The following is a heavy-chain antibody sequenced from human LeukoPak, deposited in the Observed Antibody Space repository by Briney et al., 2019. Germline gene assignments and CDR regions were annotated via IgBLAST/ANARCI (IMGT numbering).Heavy chain of an antibody. Sequence: GGSLRLSCAPSGFTFSRHGMHWVRQAPGKGLEWVAIISSDGSRKYYAHSVEGRFTISRDNSKNTLYLQMDSLRAEDTAVYYCARDRAWNYFDYWGQGTLVTVSS. CDR1: GFTFSRHG. CDR2: ISSDGSRK. V-gene: IGHV3-30*03. CDR3: ARDRAWNYFDY. D-gene: IGHD3-3*01. J-gene: IGHJ4*02.